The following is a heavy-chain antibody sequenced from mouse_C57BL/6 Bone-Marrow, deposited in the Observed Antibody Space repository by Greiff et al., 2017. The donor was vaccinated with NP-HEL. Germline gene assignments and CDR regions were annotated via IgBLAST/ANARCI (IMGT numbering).Heavy chain of an antibody. CDR3: AVMEAMDY. CDR2: FYPGDGDT. J-gene: IGHJ4*01. V-gene: IGHV1-82*01. CDR1: GYAFSSSW. Sequence: QVQLQQSGPELVKPGASVKISCKASGYAFSSSWMNWVKQRPGKGLEWIGRFYPGDGDTNYNGKFKGKATLTADKSSSTAYMQLSSLTSEDSAVYFCAVMEAMDYWGQGTSVTVSS.